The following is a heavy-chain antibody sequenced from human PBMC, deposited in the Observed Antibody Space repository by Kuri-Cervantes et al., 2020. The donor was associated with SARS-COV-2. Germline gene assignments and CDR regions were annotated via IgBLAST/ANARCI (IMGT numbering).Heavy chain of an antibody. V-gene: IGHV4-34*01. CDR2: INHSGST. J-gene: IGHJ4*02. CDR1: GGSFSGYY. D-gene: IGHD2-15*01. Sequence: SETLSLTCAVYGGSFSGYYWNWIRQPPGKGLEWIGEINHSGSTNYNPSLKSRVTISVDTSKNQFSLKLSSVTAADTAVYYCARVNYRRGIVVVVAAIDYWGQGTLVTVSS. CDR3: ARVNYRRGIVVVVAAIDY.